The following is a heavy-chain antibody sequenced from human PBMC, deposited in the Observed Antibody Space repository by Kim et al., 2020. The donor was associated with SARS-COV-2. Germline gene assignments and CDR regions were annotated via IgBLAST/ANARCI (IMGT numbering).Heavy chain of an antibody. CDR2: ICHSGST. V-gene: IGHV4-4*02. D-gene: IGHD2-2*01. J-gene: IGHJ5*02. CDR1: GGSISSSNW. CDR3: ERGVVVVPAAMLGPNWFDP. Sequence: SETLSLTCAVSGGSISSSNWWSWVRQPPGKGLEWIGEICHSGSTNYNPSLKSRVTISVDKSKNQFSLKLSSVTAADTAVYYCERGVVVVPAAMLGPNWFDPWGQGTLVTVSS.